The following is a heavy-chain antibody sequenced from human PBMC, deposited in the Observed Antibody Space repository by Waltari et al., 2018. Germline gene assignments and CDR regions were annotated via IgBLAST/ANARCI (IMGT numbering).Heavy chain of an antibody. CDR2: ISDSGGT. CDR1: GGSRSGYY. CDR3: ARDSELGAVFDI. V-gene: IGHV4-34*01. Sequence: QVQLQQWGAGLLKPSETLSLRVTVHGGSRSGYYWTWPRQTPGKGLEWIGEISDSGGTKYTPSLKSRVTISLETSKNQFSLKLASVTAADTGMYYCARDSELGAVFDIWGQGTMVTVSS. J-gene: IGHJ3*02. D-gene: IGHD7-27*01.